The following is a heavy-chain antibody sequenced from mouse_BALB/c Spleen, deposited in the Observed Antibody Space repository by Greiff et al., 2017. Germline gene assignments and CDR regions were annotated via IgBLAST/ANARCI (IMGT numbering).Heavy chain of an antibody. CDR3: ARSDYYGLWGFDV. V-gene: IGHV1-14*01. D-gene: IGHD1-2*01. Sequence: VQLKESGPELVKPGASVKMSCKASGYTFTSYVMHWVKQKPGQGLEWIGYINPYNDGTKYNEKFKGKATLTSDKSSSTAYMELSSLTSEDSAVYYCARSDYYGLWGFDVWGAGTTVTVSS. CDR1: GYTFTSYV. CDR2: INPYNDGT. J-gene: IGHJ1*01.